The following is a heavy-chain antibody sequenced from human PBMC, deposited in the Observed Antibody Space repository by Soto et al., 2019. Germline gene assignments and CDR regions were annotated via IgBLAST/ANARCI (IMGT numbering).Heavy chain of an antibody. CDR1: GYTFTSYG. Sequence: QVQLVQSGAEVKKPGASVKVSCKASGYTFTSYGISWVRQAPGQGLEWMGWISAYNGNTNYAQKLQGRVTMTTDTSTSTAYMELRSLRSDDTAVYYCAREVSPNDYGDYASVPDWFDPWGQGTLVTVSS. V-gene: IGHV1-18*01. CDR2: ISAYNGNT. CDR3: AREVSPNDYGDYASVPDWFDP. J-gene: IGHJ5*02. D-gene: IGHD4-17*01.